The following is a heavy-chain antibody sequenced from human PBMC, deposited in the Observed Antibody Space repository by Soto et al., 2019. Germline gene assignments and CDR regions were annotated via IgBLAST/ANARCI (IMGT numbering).Heavy chain of an antibody. D-gene: IGHD2-8*01. J-gene: IGHJ5*02. CDR2: IYYIGST. V-gene: IGHV4-59*01. CDR3: AGGGQGYCTKGECTRGFDP. CDR1: GGSITRNY. Sequence: SETLYLTCTVSGGSITRNYWAWFRQPPGKGLEWIGYIYYIGSTNYNPSLQSRLTISVDTSRNQFSLKLSSVTAADTAVYYCAGGGQGYCTKGECTRGFDPWGQGSLVTLSS.